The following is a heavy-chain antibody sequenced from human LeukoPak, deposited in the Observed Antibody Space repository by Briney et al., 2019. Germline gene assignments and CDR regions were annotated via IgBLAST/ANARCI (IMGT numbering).Heavy chain of an antibody. CDR1: GFTFSSYA. V-gene: IGHV3-30-3*01. CDR3: ARDRGLKNTIQVAEVDY. D-gene: IGHD3-10*01. J-gene: IGHJ4*02. Sequence: GESLRLSCTVSGFTFSSYAIHWVRQAPGKGLEWVAVISYDGNNKYYADSVRGRFTISRDNSKDTLYLQMNSLRAEDTAVYYCARDRGLKNTIQVAEVDYWGQGTLVTVSS. CDR2: ISYDGNNK.